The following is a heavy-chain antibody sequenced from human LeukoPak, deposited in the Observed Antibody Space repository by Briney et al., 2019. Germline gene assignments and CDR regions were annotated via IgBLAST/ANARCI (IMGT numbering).Heavy chain of an antibody. CDR2: ISAYNGNT. CDR3: ASAGGYSYGYRFDP. D-gene: IGHD5-18*01. V-gene: IGHV1-18*01. Sequence: ASVKVSCKASGYTFTSYGISWVRQAPGQGLEWMGWISAYNGNTNYAQKLQGRATMTTDTSTSTAYMELSRLRSDDTAVYYCASAGGYSYGYRFDPWGQGTLVTVSS. CDR1: GYTFTSYG. J-gene: IGHJ5*02.